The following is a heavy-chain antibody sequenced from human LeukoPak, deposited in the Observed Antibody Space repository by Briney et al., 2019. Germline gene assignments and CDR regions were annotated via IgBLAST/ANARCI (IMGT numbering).Heavy chain of an antibody. V-gene: IGHV4-30-2*01. D-gene: IGHD3-22*01. Sequence: SETLSLTCTVSGGSISSGGYYWGWIRQPPGKGLEWIGYIYHSGSTYYNPSLKSRVTISVDRSKNQFSLKLSSVTAADTAVYYCARGTINYDSSGYFLHWGQGTLVTVSS. CDR1: GGSISSGGYY. J-gene: IGHJ4*02. CDR2: IYHSGST. CDR3: ARGTINYDSSGYFLH.